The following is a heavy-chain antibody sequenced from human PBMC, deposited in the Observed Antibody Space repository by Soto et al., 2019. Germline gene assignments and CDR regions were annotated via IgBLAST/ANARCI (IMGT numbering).Heavy chain of an antibody. V-gene: IGHV1-8*01. CDR2: MNPNSGNT. D-gene: IGHD6-19*01. CDR1: GYTFTSYD. Sequence: QVQLVQSGAEVKKPGASVKVSCKASGYTFTSYDINWVRQATGQGLEWMGWMNPNSGNTGYAQKFQDRVPMRRNPSISTAYMELSSLRSEDTAVYYCASGSIAVAEDDAFDIWGQGTMVTVSS. J-gene: IGHJ3*02. CDR3: ASGSIAVAEDDAFDI.